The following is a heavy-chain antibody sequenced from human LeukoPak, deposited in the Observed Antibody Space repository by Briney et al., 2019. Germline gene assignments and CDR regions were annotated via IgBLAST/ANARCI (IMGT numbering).Heavy chain of an antibody. CDR2: IWYDGSNK. V-gene: IGHV3-33*06. CDR3: AKGSLRDDYYDSSGYPRTGYFDY. J-gene: IGHJ4*02. Sequence: GGSLRLSCAASGFTFSSYGMHWVRQAPGKGLEWVAVIWYDGSNKYYADSVKGRFTISRDNSKNTLYLQMNSLRAEDTAVYYCAKGSLRDDYYDSSGYPRTGYFDYWGQGTLVTVSS. CDR1: GFTFSSYG. D-gene: IGHD3-22*01.